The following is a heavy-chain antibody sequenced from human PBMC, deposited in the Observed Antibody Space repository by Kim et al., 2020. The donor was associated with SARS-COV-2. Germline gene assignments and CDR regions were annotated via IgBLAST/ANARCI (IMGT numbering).Heavy chain of an antibody. J-gene: IGHJ6*02. CDR2: ISSSSSYI. Sequence: GGSLRLSCAASGFTFSSYSMNWVRQAPGKGLEWVSSISSSSSYIYYADSVKGRFTISRDNAKNSLYLQMNSLRAEDTAVYYCARDIVPAATAHYYYYYGMDVWGQGTTVTVSS. CDR1: GFTFSSYS. V-gene: IGHV3-21*01. CDR3: ARDIVPAATAHYYYYYGMDV. D-gene: IGHD2-2*01.